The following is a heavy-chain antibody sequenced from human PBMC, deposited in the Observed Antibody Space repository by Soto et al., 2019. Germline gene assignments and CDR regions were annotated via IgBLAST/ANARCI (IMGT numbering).Heavy chain of an antibody. Sequence: SXRLSCASCGFDFNIYAIHWVRQAPVNGLEWVAVISHDGTNRYYTDSVRGRFTISRDNSKNTVYLEMDSLRADDTAVYYCARSSGVPTPDFDYWGQGTLVTVSS. V-gene: IGHV3-30-3*01. J-gene: IGHJ4*02. D-gene: IGHD3-3*01. CDR1: GFDFNIYA. CDR2: ISHDGTNR. CDR3: ARSSGVPTPDFDY.